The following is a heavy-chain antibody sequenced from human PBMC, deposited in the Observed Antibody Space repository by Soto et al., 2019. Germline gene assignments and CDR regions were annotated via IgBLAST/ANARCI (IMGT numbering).Heavy chain of an antibody. CDR2: IIPIFGTA. V-gene: IGHV1-69*13. CDR1: GGTFSSYA. J-gene: IGHJ6*02. CDR3: AREGQMSGIAVAGSTQHDYYYYVGKNV. Sequence: ASVKVSCKASGGTFSSYAISWVRQAPGQGLEWMGGIIPIFGTANYAQKFQGRVTITADESTSTAYMELSSLRSEDTAVYYCAREGQMSGIAVAGSTQHDYYYYVGKNVWGQWTTVTVSS. D-gene: IGHD6-13*01.